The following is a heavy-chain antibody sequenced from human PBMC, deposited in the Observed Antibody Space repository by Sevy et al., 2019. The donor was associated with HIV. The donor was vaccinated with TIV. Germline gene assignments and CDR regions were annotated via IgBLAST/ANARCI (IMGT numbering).Heavy chain of an antibody. Sequence: SETLSLTCTVSGGSISSGGYYWSWIRQHPGKGLEWIGYIYYSGSTYYNPSLKSRVTISVDTAKNQFSLKLSSVTAADTAVYYRAAVGSRGYYYLWGQGTLVTGSS. V-gene: IGHV4-31*03. CDR2: IYYSGST. CDR1: GGSISSGGYY. CDR3: AAVGSRGYYYL. J-gene: IGHJ4*02. D-gene: IGHD3-22*01.